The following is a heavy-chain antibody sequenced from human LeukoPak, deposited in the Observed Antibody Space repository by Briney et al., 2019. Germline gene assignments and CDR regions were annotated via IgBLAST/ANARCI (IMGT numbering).Heavy chain of an antibody. D-gene: IGHD5-12*01. V-gene: IGHV4-61*02. Sequence: SETLSLTCTVSGGSISSGSYYWSWIRQPAGKGLEWIGRIYTSGSTNYNPSLKSRVTISVDTSKNQFSLKLSSVTAADTAVYYCARTLSGYYWYFDLWGRGTLVTVSS. CDR1: GGSISSGSYY. CDR2: IYTSGST. J-gene: IGHJ2*01. CDR3: ARTLSGYYWYFDL.